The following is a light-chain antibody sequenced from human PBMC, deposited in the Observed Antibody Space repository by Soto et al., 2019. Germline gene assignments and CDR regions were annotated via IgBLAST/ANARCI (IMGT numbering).Light chain of an antibody. Sequence: NFMLTQPHSVSESPGKTVTFSCTGSSGSIGSNYVQWYQQRPGSAPTTVIYEDNHRPSGVPARFSGSSDSSSNSASLTISGLMTEDETDFYCQSYVSKTYVFGTGTKLTVL. CDR2: EDN. CDR1: SGSIGSNY. V-gene: IGLV6-57*02. CDR3: QSYVSKTYV. J-gene: IGLJ1*01.